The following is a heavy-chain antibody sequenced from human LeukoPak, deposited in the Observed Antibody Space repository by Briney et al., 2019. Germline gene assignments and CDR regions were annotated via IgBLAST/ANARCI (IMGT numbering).Heavy chain of an antibody. CDR3: ARXXIGYCSSTSSLPDAFDI. J-gene: IGHJ3*02. CDR1: GYTFTGYY. D-gene: IGHD2-2*01. CDR2: INPNSGGT. Sequence: ASVKVSCKASGYTFTGYYMHWVRQAPGQGLEWMGWINPNSGGTNYAQKFQGRVTMTRDTSISTAYMELSRLRSDDTAVYYCARXXIGYCSSTSSLPDAFDIWGQGTMVTVSS. V-gene: IGHV1-2*02.